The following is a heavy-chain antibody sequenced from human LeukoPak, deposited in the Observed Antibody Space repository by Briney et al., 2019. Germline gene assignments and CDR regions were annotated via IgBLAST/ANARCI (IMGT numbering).Heavy chain of an antibody. CDR2: INGDGSST. J-gene: IGHJ4*02. CDR3: ARDRGGTEFEY. CDR1: GFTLSSNW. D-gene: IGHD3-16*01. V-gene: IGHV3-74*01. Sequence: PGGSLRLSCAASGFTLSSNWMHWVRQAPGKGLVWVSRINGDGSSTSYADSVKGRFTISRDNAKNTLYLQMNSLRAEDTAVYYCARDRGGTEFEYWGQGTLVTVSS.